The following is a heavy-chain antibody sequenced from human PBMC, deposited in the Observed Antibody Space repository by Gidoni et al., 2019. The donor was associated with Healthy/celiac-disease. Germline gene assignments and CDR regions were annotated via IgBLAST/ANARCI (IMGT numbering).Heavy chain of an antibody. D-gene: IGHD3-10*01. CDR3: AAYGSGSYSYDY. CDR1: GGTFSRYT. CDR2: IIPILGIT. J-gene: IGHJ4*02. V-gene: IGHV1-69*02. Sequence: QVQLVQSGAEVKKPGSSVKVSCKASGGTFSRYTINWVRQAPGQGLEWMGRIIPILGITNYAQKFQGRVTVTADKSTSTAYMELSSLRSEDTAVYYCAAYGSGSYSYDYWGQGTLVTVSS.